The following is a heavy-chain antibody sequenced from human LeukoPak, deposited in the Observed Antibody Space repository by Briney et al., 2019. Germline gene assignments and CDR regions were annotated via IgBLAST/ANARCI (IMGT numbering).Heavy chain of an antibody. V-gene: IGHV5-51*01. CDR1: GFVFTDFW. CDR2: IYPGDSET. D-gene: IGHD6-25*01. Sequence: GASLKISCKGSGFVFTDFWIGWVRQMPGQGLEWMGIIYPGDSETTYGPSFQGLFIISADKSRNTAYLQWSSLMASDTAVYYCARLSRNRDSGDYYFGMDCWGQGTTVTVSS. CDR3: ARLSRNRDSGDYYFGMDC. J-gene: IGHJ6*02.